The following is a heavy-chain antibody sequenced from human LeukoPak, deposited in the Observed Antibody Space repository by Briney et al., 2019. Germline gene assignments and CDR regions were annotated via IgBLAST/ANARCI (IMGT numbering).Heavy chain of an antibody. D-gene: IGHD4-17*01. CDR1: TFIFSDYA. V-gene: IGHV3-11*01. CDR2: ISSSGSTI. CDR3: ARADGDYPRGY. J-gene: IGHJ4*02. Sequence: PGGSLRLSCAASTFIFSDYAMTWVRQAPGKGLEWVSYISSSGSTIYYADSVKGRFTISRDNAKNSLYLQMNSLRAEDTAVYYCARADGDYPRGYWGQGTLVTVSS.